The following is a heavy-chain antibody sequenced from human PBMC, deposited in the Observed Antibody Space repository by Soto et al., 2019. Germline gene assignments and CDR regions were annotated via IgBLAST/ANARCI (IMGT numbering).Heavy chain of an antibody. J-gene: IGHJ4*02. CDR1: GYTFTNYD. Sequence: QVQLVQSGAEVKKPGASVKVSCKASGYTFTNYDINWVRQATGQGLERMGWMHPNSGNTGYAQKFQGRVTMTRNTSISTAYMELSSLRSEDTAVYYCARPLRYCSSTSCQYYFDYWGQGTLVTVSS. CDR3: ARPLRYCSSTSCQYYFDY. D-gene: IGHD2-2*01. CDR2: MHPNSGNT. V-gene: IGHV1-8*01.